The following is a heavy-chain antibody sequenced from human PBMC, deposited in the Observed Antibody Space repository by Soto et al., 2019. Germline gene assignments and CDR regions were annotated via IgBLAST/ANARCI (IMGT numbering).Heavy chain of an antibody. J-gene: IGHJ4*02. V-gene: IGHV3-30-3*01. CDR2: ISYDGSNK. D-gene: IGHD1-7*01. CDR3: ARRGGGTTWYSGYFDY. Sequence: QVQLVESGGGVVQPGRSLRLSCAASGFTFSSYAMHWVRQAPGKGLEWVAVISYDGSNKYYADSVKGRFTISRDNSKNTLYLQMNSLRAEDTDVYYCARRGGGTTWYSGYFDYWGQGTLVTVSS. CDR1: GFTFSSYA.